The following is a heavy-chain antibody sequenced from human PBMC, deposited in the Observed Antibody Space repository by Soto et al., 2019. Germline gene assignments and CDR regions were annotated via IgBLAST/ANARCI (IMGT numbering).Heavy chain of an antibody. CDR1: GYTFTSYG. Sequence: ASVKVSCKASGYTFTSYGISWVRQAPGQGLEWMGWISAYNGNTNYAQKLQGRVTMTTDTSTSTAYMELRSLRSDDTAVYYCASNDYGNCFDPCGQRTLVTVSS. CDR3: ASNDYGNCFDP. V-gene: IGHV1-18*01. D-gene: IGHD4-17*01. J-gene: IGHJ5*02. CDR2: ISAYNGNT.